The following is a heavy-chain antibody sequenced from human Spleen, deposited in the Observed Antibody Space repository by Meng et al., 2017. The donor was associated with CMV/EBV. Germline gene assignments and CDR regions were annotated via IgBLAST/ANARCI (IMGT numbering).Heavy chain of an antibody. CDR2: MNPNSGNT. CDR3: ARRAARPDDYYGMDV. CDR1: GYTFTSYD. V-gene: IGHV1-8*03. Sequence: SGYTFTSYDINWVRQATGQGLEWMGWMNPNSGNTGYAQKFQGRVTITRNTSISTACMELSSLRSEGTAVYYCARRAARPDDYYGMDVWGQGTTVTVSS. J-gene: IGHJ6*02. D-gene: IGHD6-6*01.